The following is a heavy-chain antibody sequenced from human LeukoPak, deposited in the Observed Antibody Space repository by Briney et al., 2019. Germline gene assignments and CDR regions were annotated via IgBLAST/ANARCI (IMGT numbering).Heavy chain of an antibody. J-gene: IGHJ4*02. D-gene: IGHD5-18*01. Sequence: SETLSLTCTVSSGSISSGAYYWGWIRQPPGKGLEWIGTIHYSGKTYYNPSLKSRVTISVDTSKNQFSLKLSSVTAADTAVYYCARHVDTAMEDIDYWGQGTLVTVSS. CDR1: SGSISSGAYY. CDR3: ARHVDTAMEDIDY. CDR2: IHYSGKT. V-gene: IGHV4-39*01.